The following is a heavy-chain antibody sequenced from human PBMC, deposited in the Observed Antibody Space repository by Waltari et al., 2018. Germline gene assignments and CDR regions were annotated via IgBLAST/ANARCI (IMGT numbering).Heavy chain of an antibody. V-gene: IGHV3-74*03. Sequence: EEQLVESGGGLVQPGDSLRRSCAASGFTFSTSWRNWVRQAPGRGPRWFRRIRGEARDTAATDSSTCSITISRDNAKKILNLQMNRLRAEDTAVYYCATVARRTYRSPVPRRHYYYGMDVWGQGTTVTVSS. D-gene: IGHD1-1*01. CDR2: IRGEARDT. CDR3: ATVARRTYRSPVPRRHYYYGMDV. J-gene: IGHJ6*02. CDR1: GFTFSTSW.